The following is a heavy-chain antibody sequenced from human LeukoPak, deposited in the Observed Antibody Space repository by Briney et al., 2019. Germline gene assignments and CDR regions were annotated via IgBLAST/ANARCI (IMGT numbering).Heavy chain of an antibody. D-gene: IGHD3-10*01. CDR2: IYYSGST. CDR3: ARGVDYYGV. J-gene: IGHJ4*02. CDR1: GGSISSYY. V-gene: IGHV4-59*01. Sequence: PSETLSLTCTVSGGSISSYYWSWNRQPPGKGLEWIGYIYYSGSTNYNPSLKSRVTISVDTSKNQFSLKLSSVTAADTAVYYCARGVDYYGVWGQGTLVTVSS.